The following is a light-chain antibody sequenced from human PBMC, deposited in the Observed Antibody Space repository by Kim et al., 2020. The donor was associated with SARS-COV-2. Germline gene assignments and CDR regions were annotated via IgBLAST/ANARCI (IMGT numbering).Light chain of an antibody. J-gene: IGLJ3*02. CDR2: EGT. CDR3: SSYTTTTLL. Sequence: SYNLVSWYQQHPGKVPKLIIYEGTKRPSGISTRFSGSKSDNTASLTISGLQAGDEAEYYCSSYTTTTLLFGGGTKLTVL. V-gene: IGLV2-14*02. CDR1: SYNL.